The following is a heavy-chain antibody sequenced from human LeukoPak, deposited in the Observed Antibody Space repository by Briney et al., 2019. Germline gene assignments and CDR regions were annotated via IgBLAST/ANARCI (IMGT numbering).Heavy chain of an antibody. CDR2: ISYDGSNK. Sequence: GGSLRLSCAASGFTFSNYGIHWVRQAPGKGLEWVAVISYDGSNKYADSVKGRFTISRDNSKNTLYLQMNSLRTEDTAVYYCATTLGSGWKFDYWGQGTLVTVSS. D-gene: IGHD6-19*01. V-gene: IGHV3-30*03. J-gene: IGHJ4*02. CDR3: ATTLGSGWKFDY. CDR1: GFTFSNYG.